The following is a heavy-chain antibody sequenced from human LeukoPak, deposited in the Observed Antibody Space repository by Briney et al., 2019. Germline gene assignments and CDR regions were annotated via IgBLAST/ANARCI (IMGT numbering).Heavy chain of an antibody. CDR3: TAGGVYSLLDH. J-gene: IGHJ4*02. V-gene: IGHV1-24*01. D-gene: IGHD5/OR15-5a*01. Sequence: ASVKVSYKVSGDTLSELSMHWVRQAPGKGLEWMGGFDPEGGEAIYAQKFQGRLTMTEDTSTDTAYMDLRSLRSDDTAVYYCTAGGVYSLLDHWGQETQVTVSS. CDR2: FDPEGGEA. CDR1: GDTLSELS.